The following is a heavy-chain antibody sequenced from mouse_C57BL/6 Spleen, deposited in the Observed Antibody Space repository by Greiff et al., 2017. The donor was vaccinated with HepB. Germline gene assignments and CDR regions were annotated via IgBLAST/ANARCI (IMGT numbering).Heavy chain of an antibody. CDR1: GYSITSGYY. D-gene: IGHD2-3*01. CDR2: ISYDGSN. Sequence: EVQLQESGPGLVKPSQSLSLTCSVTGYSITSGYYWNWIRQFPGNKLEWMGYISYDGSNNYNPSLKNRISITRDTSKNQFFLKLNSVTTEDTATYYCARDPEGYYPAWFAYWGQGTLVTVSA. J-gene: IGHJ3*01. CDR3: ARDPEGYYPAWFAY. V-gene: IGHV3-6*01.